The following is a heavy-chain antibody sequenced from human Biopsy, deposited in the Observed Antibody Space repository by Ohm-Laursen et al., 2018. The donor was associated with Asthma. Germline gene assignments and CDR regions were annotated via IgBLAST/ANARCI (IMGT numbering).Heavy chain of an antibody. CDR3: ARARESSSWASAFDI. J-gene: IGHJ3*02. CDR2: ISKDASTQ. V-gene: IGHV3-30*07. D-gene: IGHD6-6*01. Sequence: SLRLSCAASGFSFSNFAIHWVRQAPGKGLEWVGVISKDASTQDYADSVKGRFTISRDNAKNSLYLQMNSLRAEETAVYYCARARESSSWASAFDIWGQGTKVTVSS. CDR1: GFSFSNFA.